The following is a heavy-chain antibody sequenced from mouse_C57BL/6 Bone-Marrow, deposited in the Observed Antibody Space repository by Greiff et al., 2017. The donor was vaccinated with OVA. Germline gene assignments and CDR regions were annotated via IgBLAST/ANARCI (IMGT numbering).Heavy chain of an antibody. CDR1: GYTFTSYG. Sequence: VKLQESGAELARPGASVKLSCKASGYTFTSYGISWVKQRTGQGLEWIGEIYPRSGNTYYNEKFKGKATLTADKSSSTAYMELRSLTSEGAAVYFCARRGDGSVFAYWGQGTLVTVSA. J-gene: IGHJ3*01. V-gene: IGHV1-81*01. CDR3: ARRGDGSVFAY. CDR2: IYPRSGNT. D-gene: IGHD1-1*02.